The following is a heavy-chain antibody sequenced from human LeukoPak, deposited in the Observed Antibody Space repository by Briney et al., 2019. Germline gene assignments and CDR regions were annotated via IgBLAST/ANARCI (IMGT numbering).Heavy chain of an antibody. Sequence: SETLSLTCAVYGGSFSGYYWGWIRQPPGKGLEWIGEINHSGSTNYNPSLKSRVTISVDTSKNQFSLKLSSVAAADTAVYYCARGQKLPHYYGMDVWGKGTTVTVSS. J-gene: IGHJ6*04. CDR2: INHSGST. V-gene: IGHV4-34*01. D-gene: IGHD6-13*01. CDR1: GGSFSGYY. CDR3: ARGQKLPHYYGMDV.